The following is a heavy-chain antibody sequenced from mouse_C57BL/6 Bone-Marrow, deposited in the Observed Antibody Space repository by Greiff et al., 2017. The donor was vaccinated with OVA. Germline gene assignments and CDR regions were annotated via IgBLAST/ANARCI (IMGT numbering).Heavy chain of an antibody. CDR3: ARGDGLAY. D-gene: IGHD2-3*01. V-gene: IGHV5-15*01. CDR1: GFTFSDYG. CDR2: ISNLAYSI. J-gene: IGHJ3*01. Sequence: DVKLVESGGGLVQPGGSLKLSCAASGFTFSDYGMAWVRQAPRKGPEWVAFISNLAYSIYYADTVTGRFTISRENAKNTLYLEMSSLRSEDTSMYYCARGDGLAYWGQGTLVTVSA.